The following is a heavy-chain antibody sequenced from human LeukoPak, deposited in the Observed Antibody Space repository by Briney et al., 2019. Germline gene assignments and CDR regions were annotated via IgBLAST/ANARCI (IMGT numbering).Heavy chain of an antibody. CDR1: GFTFSSYA. Sequence: GGSLRLSCAASGFTFSSYAMHWVRQAPGKGLEWVAVISYDGSNKYYADSVKGRFTISRDYSKNTLYLQMNSLRAEDTAVYYCAKVFGSSWDGDYYYYYMDVWGKGTTVTVSS. CDR2: ISYDGSNK. CDR3: AKVFGSSWDGDYYYYYMDV. J-gene: IGHJ6*03. V-gene: IGHV3-30-3*01. D-gene: IGHD6-13*01.